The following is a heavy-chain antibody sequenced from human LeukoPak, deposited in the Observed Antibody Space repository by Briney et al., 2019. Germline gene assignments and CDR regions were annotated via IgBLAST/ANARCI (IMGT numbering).Heavy chain of an antibody. D-gene: IGHD3-3*01. J-gene: IGHJ4*02. CDR1: GGSISSYY. V-gene: IGHV4-4*07. Sequence: SQSLSLTRTVSGGSISSYYWSWVRRPAGKGREWIGRIYTSGSTNYNYSRKSRVTMSVDTSKNQFSLKLSSVTAADTAVYYCARENSVYDFWSGYSYYFDYWGQGTLVTVSS. CDR3: ARENSVYDFWSGYSYYFDY. CDR2: IYTSGST.